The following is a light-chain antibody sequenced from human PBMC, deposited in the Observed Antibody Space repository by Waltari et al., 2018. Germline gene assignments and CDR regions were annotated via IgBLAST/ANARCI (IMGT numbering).Light chain of an antibody. CDR3: MFWPSNVWV. V-gene: IGLV5-37*01. Sequence: QPVLTQPPSSSASPGESASLPRTLPSDINVGDFTISWDQQKPGSPPRFLLYYKSDSEKAQGSGVPSRFSGSKDASANAGILLISGLQSEDEADYYCMFWPSNVWVFGGGTKLTVL. J-gene: IGLJ3*02. CDR2: YKSDSEK. CDR1: SDINVGDFT.